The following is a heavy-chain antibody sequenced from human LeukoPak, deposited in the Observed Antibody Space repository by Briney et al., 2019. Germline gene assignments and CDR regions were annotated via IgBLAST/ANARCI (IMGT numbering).Heavy chain of an antibody. J-gene: IGHJ4*02. D-gene: IGHD3-3*01. CDR2: IHYTGTT. V-gene: IGHV4-59*12. CDR1: GASISSDY. CDR3: ARGDYDFWSGYFIGFGY. Sequence: SETLSLTCTVSGASISSDYWNWIRQPPGKGLEWIGYIHYTGTTNYNPSLKSRVTISVDTSKNQFSLKLSSVTAADTAVYYCARGDYDFWSGYFIGFGYWGQGTLVTVSS.